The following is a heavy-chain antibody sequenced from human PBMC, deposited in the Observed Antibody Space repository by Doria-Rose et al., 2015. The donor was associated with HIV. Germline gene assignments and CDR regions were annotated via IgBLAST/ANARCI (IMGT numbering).Heavy chain of an antibody. CDR2: GNT. CDR3: ARGVLVVDY. D-gene: IGHD3-10*01. J-gene: IGHJ4*02. Sequence: GNTKYSQKFQGRVTITRDTSASTAYMELSSLRSEDTAVYYCARGVLVVDYWGQGTLVTVSS. V-gene: IGHV1-3*01.